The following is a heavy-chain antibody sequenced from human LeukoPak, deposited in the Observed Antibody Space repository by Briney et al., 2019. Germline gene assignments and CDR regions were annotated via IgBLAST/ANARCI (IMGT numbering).Heavy chain of an antibody. CDR3: ARSGLRWLQFSGY. CDR1: GSTFSSYA. D-gene: IGHD5-24*01. Sequence: GGSLRLSCAASGSTFSSYAMHWVRQAPGKGLEWVAVISYDGRNKYHANSVKGRFTVSRDNSKNTLYLQMSSLRAEDTALYYCARSGLRWLQFSGYWGQGTLVTVSS. J-gene: IGHJ4*02. V-gene: IGHV3-30*04. CDR2: ISYDGRNK.